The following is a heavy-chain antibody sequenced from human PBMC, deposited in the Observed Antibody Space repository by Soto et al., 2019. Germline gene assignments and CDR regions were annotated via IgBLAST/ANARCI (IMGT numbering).Heavy chain of an antibody. CDR3: TRRLSVVGTSSFDY. Sequence: EVKLVESGGGLVQPGGSLRLSCAASGFTISSYWMHWVRQAPGKGLVWVSRINTDGSSTSYADSVKGRFTTSRDNAKNTLYLQMNSLRAEDTAVYYCTRRLSVVGTSSFDYWGQGTLVTVSS. CDR1: GFTISSYW. J-gene: IGHJ4*02. CDR2: INTDGSST. D-gene: IGHD2-15*01. V-gene: IGHV3-74*01.